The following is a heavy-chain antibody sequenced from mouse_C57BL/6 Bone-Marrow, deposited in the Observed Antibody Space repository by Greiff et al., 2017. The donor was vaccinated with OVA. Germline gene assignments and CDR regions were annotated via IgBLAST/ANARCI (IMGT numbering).Heavy chain of an antibody. CDR2: IWGVGST. Sequence: VQLQESGPGLVAPSQSLSITCTVSGFSLTSYGVDWVRQSPGKGLEWLGVIWGVGSTNYNSALKSRLSISKDNSKSQVFLKMNSLQTDDTAVYYCASDIRRFAYWGQGTLVTVSA. V-gene: IGHV2-6*01. CDR3: ASDIRRFAY. CDR1: GFSLTSYG. J-gene: IGHJ3*01.